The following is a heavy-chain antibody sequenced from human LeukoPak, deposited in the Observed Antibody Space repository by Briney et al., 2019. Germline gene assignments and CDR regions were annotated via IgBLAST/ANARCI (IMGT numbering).Heavy chain of an antibody. J-gene: IGHJ4*02. Sequence: GGSLRLSCAVSGFTFTDTYMTWIRQAPGKGLESLSYISPSGTDISYADSVKGRFTISRDNAKNSLYLQMNSLRAEDTAVYYCARDRGSSWRFDYWSQGTLVTVSS. CDR3: ARDRGSSWRFDY. CDR1: GFTFTDTY. V-gene: IGHV3-11*04. CDR2: ISPSGTDI. D-gene: IGHD6-13*01.